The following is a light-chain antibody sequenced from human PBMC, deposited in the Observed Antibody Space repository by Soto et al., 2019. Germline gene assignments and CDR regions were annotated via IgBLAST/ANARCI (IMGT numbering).Light chain of an antibody. Sequence: QSDLTQPRSVSGSPGQSVTITCTGSSSHVGGYNYVSWYQQHPGKAPTLMMYDVTTRPSGVPDRFSGSKSANTASLTISGVQDEDKSHYYGFSYAGYYNFVFITATKVSVL. CDR2: DVT. J-gene: IGLJ1*01. V-gene: IGLV2-11*01. CDR1: SSHVGGYNY. CDR3: FSYAGYYNFV.